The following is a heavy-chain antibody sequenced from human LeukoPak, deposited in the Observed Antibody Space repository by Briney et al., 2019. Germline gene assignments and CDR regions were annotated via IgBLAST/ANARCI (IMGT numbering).Heavy chain of an antibody. V-gene: IGHV3-9*01. J-gene: IGHJ5*02. CDR1: GFTFDDYA. Sequence: GGSLRLSCAASGFTFDDYAMHWVRQAPGKGLEWVSGISWNSGSIGYADSVKGRFTISRDNAKNSLYLQMNSLRAEDTAVYYCARDVVVVPAAIGENWFDPWGQGTLVTVSS. CDR2: ISWNSGSI. D-gene: IGHD2-2*02. CDR3: ARDVVVVPAAIGENWFDP.